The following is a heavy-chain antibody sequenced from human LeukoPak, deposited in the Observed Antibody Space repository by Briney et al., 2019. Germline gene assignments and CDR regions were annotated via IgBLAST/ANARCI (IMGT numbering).Heavy chain of an antibody. Sequence: SETLSLTCTVSGGSISSSSYYWGWIRQPPGKGLEWIGSIYYSGSTYYNPSLKSRVTISVDTSKNQFSLKLSSVTAADTAVYYCATGDLIAVAGTLARYWGQGTLVTVSS. V-gene: IGHV4-39*01. CDR1: GGSISSSSYY. J-gene: IGHJ4*02. CDR2: IYYSGST. CDR3: ATGDLIAVAGTLARY. D-gene: IGHD6-19*01.